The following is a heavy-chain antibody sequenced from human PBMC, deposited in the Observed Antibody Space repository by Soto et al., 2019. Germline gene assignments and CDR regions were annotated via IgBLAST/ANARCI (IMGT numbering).Heavy chain of an antibody. Sequence: QVQLQESGPGLVKPSQTLSLTCTVSGGSISSGGYYWSWIRQHPGKGLEWIGYIYYSGSTYYNPSLKSRVTISVDTSKNQFSLKLSSVTAADTAVYYCARGAGGYYGSGSSGGLIDPWGQGTLVTVSS. CDR3: ARGAGGYYGSGSSGGLIDP. D-gene: IGHD3-10*01. CDR1: GGSISSGGYY. V-gene: IGHV4-31*03. J-gene: IGHJ5*02. CDR2: IYYSGST.